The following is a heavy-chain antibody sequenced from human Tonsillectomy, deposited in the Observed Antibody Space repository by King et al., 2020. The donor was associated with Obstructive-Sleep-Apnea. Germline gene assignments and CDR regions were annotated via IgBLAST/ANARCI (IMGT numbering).Heavy chain of an antibody. Sequence: QLQESGPGLVKPSETLSLTCTVSGGSISSSSYYWGWIRQPPGKGLEWIGSIYYSGSTDYNPSLKSRVTISVDTSKNQFSLKLRSVTAADTAVYYCARETHYYDSSGYLSYFDYWGQGTLVTVSS. CDR3: ARETHYYDSSGYLSYFDY. D-gene: IGHD3-22*01. V-gene: IGHV4-39*07. CDR1: GGSISSSSYY. CDR2: IYYSGST. J-gene: IGHJ4*02.